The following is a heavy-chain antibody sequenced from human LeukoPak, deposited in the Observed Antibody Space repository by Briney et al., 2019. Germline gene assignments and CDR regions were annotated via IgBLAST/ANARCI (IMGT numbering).Heavy chain of an antibody. J-gene: IGHJ4*02. V-gene: IGHV3-21*01. D-gene: IGHD5-24*01. CDR3: ARETGYRTYYFDY. CDR1: GFTFSSYN. CDR2: ISSSSSYI. Sequence: GGSLRLSCAASGFTFSSYNMNWVRQAPGKGLEWVSSISSSSSYIYYADSVKGRFTISRDNAKNSLYLQMNSLRAEDTAVYYCARETGYRTYYFDYWGQGTLVTVSS.